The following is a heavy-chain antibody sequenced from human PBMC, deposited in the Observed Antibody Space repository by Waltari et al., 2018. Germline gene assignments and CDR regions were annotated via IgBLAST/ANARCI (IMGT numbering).Heavy chain of an antibody. J-gene: IGHJ4*02. D-gene: IGHD6-13*01. Sequence: EVQLVESGGGLVQPGGSLRLSCEASGFTFSSYAMSWVRQAPGKGLELFSAISGSVVTTYYAESWKGRFTISRDNSKNPLYLQMNSLRAENTSVYYWAKDLTAGTATYFDYWGQGTLVTVSS. CDR2: ISGSVVTT. V-gene: IGHV3-23*04. CDR1: GFTFSSYA. CDR3: AKDLTAGTATYFDY.